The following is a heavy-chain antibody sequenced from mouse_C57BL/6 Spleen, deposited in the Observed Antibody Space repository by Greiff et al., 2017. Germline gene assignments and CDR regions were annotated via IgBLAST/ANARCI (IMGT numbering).Heavy chain of an antibody. Sequence: QVQLQQSGAELARPGASVKLSCKASGYTFTSYCISWVKQRTGQGLEWIGDIYPRSGNTYYNEKFKGKDTLTADKSSSTAYMELRSLTSEGSAVYLWASSADSNYQRFYFFESGGEGTTLTVSS. J-gene: IGHJ2*01. CDR1: GYTFTSYC. CDR2: IYPRSGNT. V-gene: IGHV1-81*01. D-gene: IGHD2-5*01. CDR3: ASSADSNYQRFYFFES.